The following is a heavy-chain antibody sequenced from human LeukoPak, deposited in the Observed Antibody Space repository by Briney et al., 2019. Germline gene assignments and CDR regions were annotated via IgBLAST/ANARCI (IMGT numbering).Heavy chain of an antibody. CDR3: ARRGYSGSWFDP. V-gene: IGHV3-11*04. CDR2: ISSSVNTI. Sequence: PGGSLRLSCAASGFTFSDYYMSWIRQAPGKGLELLSYISSSVNTIYYADSVKGRFTISRDNAKNSLYLQMNSLRAEDTAVYYCARRGYSGSWFDPWGQGTLVTVSS. J-gene: IGHJ5*02. CDR1: GFTFSDYY. D-gene: IGHD2-21*01.